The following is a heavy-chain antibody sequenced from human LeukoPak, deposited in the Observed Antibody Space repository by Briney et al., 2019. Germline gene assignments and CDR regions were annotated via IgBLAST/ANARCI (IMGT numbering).Heavy chain of an antibody. J-gene: IGHJ6*03. Sequence: ASVKVSCKASGGTFSSYAISWVRQAPGQGLEWMGGIIPIFGTANYAQKFQGRVTITTDESTSTPYMELSSLRSEDTAVYYCARGSTGGVYYYYCYMDVWGKGTTVTVSS. D-gene: IGHD4-11*01. CDR3: ARGSTGGVYYYYCYMDV. CDR2: IIPIFGTA. V-gene: IGHV1-69*05. CDR1: GGTFSSYA.